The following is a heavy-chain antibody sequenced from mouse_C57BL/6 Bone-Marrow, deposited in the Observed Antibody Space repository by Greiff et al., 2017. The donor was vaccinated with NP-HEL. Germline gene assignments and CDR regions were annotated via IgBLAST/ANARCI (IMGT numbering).Heavy chain of an antibody. CDR1: GYTFTSSW. CDR2: IYPSDSET. V-gene: IGHV1-61*01. CDR3: ARLGSYAMDY. D-gene: IGHD3-1*01. Sequence: QVQLQQPGAELVRPGSSVKLSCKASGYTFTSSWMDWVKQRPGQGLEWIGNIYPSDSETHYNQKFKDKATLTVDKSSSTAYMQLSSLTSEDSAVYYCARLGSYAMDYWGQGTSVTVSS. J-gene: IGHJ4*01.